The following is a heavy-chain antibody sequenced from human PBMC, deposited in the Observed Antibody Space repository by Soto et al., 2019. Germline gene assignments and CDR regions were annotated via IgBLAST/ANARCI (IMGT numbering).Heavy chain of an antibody. V-gene: IGHV3-66*04. CDR1: GVTVSSNY. Sequence: EVQLVESGGGLVQPGGSLRLSCAASGVTVSSNYMSWVRQARGKGLEWVSVIYSGGSTYYADSVKGRFTISRDNSKNTLYLQMNSLRAEDTAGYYCARHGYNYGGGYFDYWGQGTLVTVSS. D-gene: IGHD5-18*01. CDR2: IYSGGST. J-gene: IGHJ4*02. CDR3: ARHGYNYGGGYFDY.